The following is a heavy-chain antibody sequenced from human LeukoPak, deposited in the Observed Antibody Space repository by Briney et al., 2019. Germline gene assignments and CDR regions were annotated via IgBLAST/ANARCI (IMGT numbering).Heavy chain of an antibody. Sequence: ASVKVSCKASGGTFSSYAISWVRQAPGQGLEWMGGIIPIFGTANYAQKFQGRVTITTDESTSTAYMGLSSLRSEDTAVYYCARVPSYGYNWFDPWGQGTLVTVSS. CDR1: GGTFSSYA. D-gene: IGHD5-18*01. V-gene: IGHV1-69*05. J-gene: IGHJ5*02. CDR2: IIPIFGTA. CDR3: ARVPSYGYNWFDP.